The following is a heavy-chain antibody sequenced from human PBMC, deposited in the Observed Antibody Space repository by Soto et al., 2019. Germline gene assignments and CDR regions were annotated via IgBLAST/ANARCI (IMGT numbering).Heavy chain of an antibody. V-gene: IGHV3-23*01. J-gene: IGHJ4*02. CDR1: GFTFRNYG. CDR3: ARRGPGTYFEY. Sequence: GGSLRLSCAASGFTFRNYGMNWVRQAPGKGLEWVSVISGSGDSTYYADSVKGRFTISRDNSKNTLYLQMNSLRAEDTAVYYCARRGPGTYFEYRGQGTLVTVSS. CDR2: ISGSGDST. D-gene: IGHD6-13*01.